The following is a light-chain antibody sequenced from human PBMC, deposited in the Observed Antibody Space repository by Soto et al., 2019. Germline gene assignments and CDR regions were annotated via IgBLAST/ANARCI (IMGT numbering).Light chain of an antibody. CDR1: SSNIGAGYD. CDR2: GNS. J-gene: IGLJ3*02. CDR3: QSYDSSLSVWV. V-gene: IGLV1-40*01. Sequence: QSVLTQPPSVSGAPGQRVTISCTGSSSNIGAGYDVHWYQQLPGTAPKLLIYGNSNRPSGVPDRFSGSKSGTSASLAITGLLAEDDADYYCQSYDSSLSVWVFGGGTKLTVL.